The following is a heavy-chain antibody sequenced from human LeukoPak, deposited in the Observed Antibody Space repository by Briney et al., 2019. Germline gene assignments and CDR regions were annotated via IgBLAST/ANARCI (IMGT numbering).Heavy chain of an antibody. Sequence: PSETLSLTCTVSGGSISNYYWSWIRQPPGKELEWIGYIYYSGSTNYNPSLKSRVTISVDTSNNQFSLKLSSVTAADTAVYYCAVERSMVRGVKRWFDPWGQGILVTVSS. V-gene: IGHV4-59*08. CDR2: IYYSGST. CDR1: GGSISNYY. D-gene: IGHD3-10*01. CDR3: AVERSMVRGVKRWFDP. J-gene: IGHJ5*02.